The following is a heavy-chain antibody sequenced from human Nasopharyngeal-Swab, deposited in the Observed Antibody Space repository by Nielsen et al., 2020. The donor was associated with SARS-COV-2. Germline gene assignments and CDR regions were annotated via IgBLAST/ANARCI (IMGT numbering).Heavy chain of an antibody. V-gene: IGHV4-30-2*01. CDR2: IYHSGST. Sequence: WIRQPPGKGLEWIGYIYHSGSTYYNPPLKSRVTISVDWSKNQFSLNLSSVTAADTAVYYCARLYDTSGYDYWGQGTLVTVSS. CDR3: ARLYDTSGYDY. J-gene: IGHJ4*02. D-gene: IGHD3-22*01.